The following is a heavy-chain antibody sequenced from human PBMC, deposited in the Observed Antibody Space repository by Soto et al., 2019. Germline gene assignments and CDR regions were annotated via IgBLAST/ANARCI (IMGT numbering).Heavy chain of an antibody. V-gene: IGHV4-61*01. Sequence: QVQLQESGPGLVKPSETLSLTCTVSGGSVSSGSYYWSWIRQPPGKGLEWIGYIYYSGSTNYNPPLKSRVTISVDTSKNQFSLKLSSVTAADTAVYYCARSYFDWLPYYFDYWGQGTLVTVSS. D-gene: IGHD3-9*01. J-gene: IGHJ4*02. CDR1: GGSVSSGSYY. CDR3: ARSYFDWLPYYFDY. CDR2: IYYSGST.